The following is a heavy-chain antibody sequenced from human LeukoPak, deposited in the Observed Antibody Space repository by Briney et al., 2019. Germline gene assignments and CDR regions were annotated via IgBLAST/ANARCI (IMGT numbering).Heavy chain of an antibody. CDR2: ISSSSTYI. CDR1: GFTFSSYT. J-gene: IGHJ3*02. Sequence: GGSLRLSCAASGFTFSSYTMNWVRQAPGKGLEWVSSISSSSSISSSSTYIYYVDPVKDRFTISRDNAKNSLYLQMNSLRAEDTAVYYCARDGDYYDSSAHAFDIWGQGTMVTVSS. V-gene: IGHV3-21*01. CDR3: ARDGDYYDSSAHAFDI. D-gene: IGHD3-22*01.